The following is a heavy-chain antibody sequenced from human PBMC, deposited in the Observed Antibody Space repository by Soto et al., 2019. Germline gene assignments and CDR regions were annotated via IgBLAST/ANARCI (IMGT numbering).Heavy chain of an antibody. Sequence: QVQLVQSGAEVKKPGASVKVSCKASGYTFTTYGITWVRQAPGQGLEWVGWISTYNGNTDYAQKLQGRVTMTTDTSTTTAYMELRSLTSDYTAVYYCARGGPCVYSGATIHYWGQGTLVTVSS. CDR3: ARGGPCVYSGATIHY. CDR1: GYTFTTYG. D-gene: IGHD1-26*01. CDR2: ISTYNGNT. V-gene: IGHV1-18*04. J-gene: IGHJ4*02.